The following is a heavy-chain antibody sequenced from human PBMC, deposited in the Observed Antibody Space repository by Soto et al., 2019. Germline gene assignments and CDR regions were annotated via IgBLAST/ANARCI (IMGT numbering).Heavy chain of an antibody. CDR1: GFTFSSYG. V-gene: IGHV3-33*01. CDR2: IWYDGSNK. J-gene: IGHJ3*01. CDR3: ASSAAATLDAFDV. D-gene: IGHD2-15*01. Sequence: SLRLSCAASGFTFSSYGMHWVRQAPGKGLEWVAVIWYDGSNKYYADSVKGRFTISRDNSKNTLYLQMNSLRAEDTAVYYCASSAAATLDAFDVWGQGTMVTVSS.